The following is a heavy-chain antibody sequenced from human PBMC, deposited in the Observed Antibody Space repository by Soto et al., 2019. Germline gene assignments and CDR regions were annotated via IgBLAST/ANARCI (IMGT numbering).Heavy chain of an antibody. CDR2: ISSSSSYI. J-gene: IGHJ4*02. V-gene: IGHV3-21*01. D-gene: IGHD1-1*01. Sequence: GGSLRLSCAASGFTFSSYSMNWVRQAPGKGLEWVSSISSSSSYIYYADSVKGRFTISRDNAKNSLYLQMNSLRAEDTAVNYCARDFTGTVDYWGQGTLVTVSS. CDR1: GFTFSSYS. CDR3: ARDFTGTVDY.